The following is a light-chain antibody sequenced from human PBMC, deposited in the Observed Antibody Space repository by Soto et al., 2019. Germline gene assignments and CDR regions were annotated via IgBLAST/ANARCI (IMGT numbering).Light chain of an antibody. V-gene: IGKV3D-15*01. J-gene: IGKJ2*01. CDR2: GAS. CDR3: HQYYSTPYT. CDR1: QTLSSN. Sequence: EIMMTQSPATLSVSPGERVTLSCRATQTLSSNLAWYQQRPGQAPRLLIYGASIRATGVPARFSGSGSGSEFTLTISSLQSDDFGIYYCHQYYSTPYTFGQGTKLEIK.